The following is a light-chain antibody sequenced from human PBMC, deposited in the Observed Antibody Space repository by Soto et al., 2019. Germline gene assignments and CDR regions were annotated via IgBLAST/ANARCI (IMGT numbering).Light chain of an antibody. CDR1: QSVDIN. CDR3: HQFATSRT. Sequence: EIVMTQSPATLSVSPGERATLSCRASQSVDINLAWYQKKAGQAPRLLIYGASTRATAIPARFSGSGSGTEFALTISSLQSEDFAVYFCHQFATSRTFGQGTKVDMK. J-gene: IGKJ1*01. V-gene: IGKV3-15*01. CDR2: GAS.